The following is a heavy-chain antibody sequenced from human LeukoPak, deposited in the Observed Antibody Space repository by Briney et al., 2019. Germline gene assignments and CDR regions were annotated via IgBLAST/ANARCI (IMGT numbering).Heavy chain of an antibody. Sequence: ASVKVSCKASGVTFTNSTVQWMRQARGQRLEWIGWIVVGSGYINYAQKFQERVTITTDMSTSTAYMELNRLRSEDAAVYYCAAAPYGDNSCYFDYWGQGTLVTVSS. J-gene: IGHJ4*02. CDR2: IVVGSGYI. CDR3: AAAPYGDNSCYFDY. V-gene: IGHV1-58*01. D-gene: IGHD4/OR15-4a*01. CDR1: GVTFTNST.